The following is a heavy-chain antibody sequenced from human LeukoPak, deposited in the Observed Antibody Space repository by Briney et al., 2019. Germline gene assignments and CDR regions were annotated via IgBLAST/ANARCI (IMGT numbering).Heavy chain of an antibody. D-gene: IGHD2-8*01. CDR3: ARTYLGSFDI. CDR1: GFTFSSYA. J-gene: IGHJ3*02. CDR2: IKEDGSEI. Sequence: PGGSLRLSCVASGFTFSSYAMSWVRQAPGKGLEWVANIKEDGSEINYLDSVKGRFTISRDNAKNSLYLQINSLRIDDTAVYYCARTYLGSFDIWGQGTMVTVSS. V-gene: IGHV3-7*01.